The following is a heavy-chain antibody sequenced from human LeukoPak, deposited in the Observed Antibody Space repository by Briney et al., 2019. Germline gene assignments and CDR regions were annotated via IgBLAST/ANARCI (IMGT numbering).Heavy chain of an antibody. J-gene: IGHJ3*02. CDR2: ISGSGGST. Sequence: PGGSLRLSCAASGFTFSSYGMSWVRQAPGKGLEWVSAISGSGGSTYYADSVKGRFIISRDNSKNTLYLQMNSLRAEDTAVYYCANDGACYDSSTDAFDIWGQGTMVTVSS. CDR3: ANDGACYDSSTDAFDI. V-gene: IGHV3-23*01. CDR1: GFTFSSYG. D-gene: IGHD3-22*01.